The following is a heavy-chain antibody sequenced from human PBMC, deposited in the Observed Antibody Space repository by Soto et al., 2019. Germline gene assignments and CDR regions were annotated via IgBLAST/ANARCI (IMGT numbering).Heavy chain of an antibody. Sequence: VGSLRLSCEASGFTFSNYAMTWVRQAPGKGLEWVSTVAYNGDTYSPDSVKGRFTISRDNSRNTLTLQMTNLRAEDTAVYFCGKGRGTIVQGGTRTFDYWGQGTLVTVSS. CDR2: VAYNGDT. D-gene: IGHD1-1*01. J-gene: IGHJ4*02. CDR3: GKGRGTIVQGGTRTFDY. CDR1: GFTFSNYA. V-gene: IGHV3-23*01.